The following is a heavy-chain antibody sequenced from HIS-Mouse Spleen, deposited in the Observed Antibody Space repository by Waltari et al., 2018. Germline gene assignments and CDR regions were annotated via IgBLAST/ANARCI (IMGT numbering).Heavy chain of an antibody. Sequence: EVQLVESGGGLSQHGGSLRLSCAASGFTVRSNYMIWVRQAPGKGVEWVSVIYSGGSTYYADSVKGRFTISRDNSKNTLYLQMNSLRAEDTAVYYCAREGYSSSWSYFDYWGQGTLVTVSS. V-gene: IGHV3-53*01. CDR2: IYSGGST. CDR1: GFTVRSNY. CDR3: AREGYSSSWSYFDY. J-gene: IGHJ4*02. D-gene: IGHD6-13*01.